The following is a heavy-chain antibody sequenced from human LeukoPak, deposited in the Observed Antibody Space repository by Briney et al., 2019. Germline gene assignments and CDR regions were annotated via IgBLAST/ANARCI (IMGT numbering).Heavy chain of an antibody. Sequence: ASMKVSCKTSGDNFRTIGISWVRQAPGQGLEWMGWINPNSGGTNYAQKFQGRVTMTRDTSISTAYMELSRLRSDDTAVYYCARGPMDYYDSSGFDYWGQGTLVTVSS. CDR2: INPNSGGT. J-gene: IGHJ4*02. CDR1: GDNFRTIG. CDR3: ARGPMDYYDSSGFDY. V-gene: IGHV1-2*02. D-gene: IGHD3-22*01.